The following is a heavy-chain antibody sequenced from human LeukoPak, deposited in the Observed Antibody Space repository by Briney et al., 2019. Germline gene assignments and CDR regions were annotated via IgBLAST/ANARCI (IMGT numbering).Heavy chain of an antibody. CDR1: GGTFIIYA. CDR3: ARELRPYYYDSSGYWDN. CDR2: IIPIFGTA. Sequence: SVRVSSEASGGTFIIYAISWVRQAPGEGLEWMGGIIPIFGTANYAQKFQGRVTITADESTSTAYMKLSSLRSEDTAVYYCARELRPYYYDSSGYWDNWGQGTLVTVSS. D-gene: IGHD3-22*01. V-gene: IGHV1-69*13. J-gene: IGHJ4*02.